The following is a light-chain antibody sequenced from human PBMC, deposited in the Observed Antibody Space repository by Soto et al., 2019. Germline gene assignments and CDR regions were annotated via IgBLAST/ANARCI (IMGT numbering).Light chain of an antibody. J-gene: IGKJ4*01. CDR3: QHSGCAFP. Sequence: EIGLTRSPGTLSLSPGGRATLSCRARQSVRSSYLAWDQQSPGQAPRLLIFGASFRATGIPDRFSGSGSGTVVSLTIIRQEAEDLPRYYCQHSGCAFPFGGGTQVEIK. V-gene: IGKV3-20*01. CDR2: GAS. CDR1: QSVRSSY.